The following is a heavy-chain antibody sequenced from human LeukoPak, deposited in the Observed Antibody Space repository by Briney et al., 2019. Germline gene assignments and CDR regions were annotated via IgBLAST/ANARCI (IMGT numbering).Heavy chain of an antibody. V-gene: IGHV3-43*02. CDR1: GFTFYEYA. CDR3: AANFGAYYYDTSGYYGF. J-gene: IGHJ4*02. Sequence: GGSLRLSCAASGFTFYEYAMHWVGQAPGKGLEGVSLISGDCNSSNYAASVKGRFTISRDNSENSLYLHMNSLRIEDTAFYYCAANFGAYYYDTSGYYGFWGQGTLVTVSS. D-gene: IGHD3-22*01. CDR2: ISGDCNSS.